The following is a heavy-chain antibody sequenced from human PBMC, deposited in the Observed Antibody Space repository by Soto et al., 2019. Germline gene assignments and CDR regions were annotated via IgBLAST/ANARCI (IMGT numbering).Heavy chain of an antibody. CDR1: GYTFTSDA. CDR2: INAGNGNT. CDR3: ARRDYYDSSGYFDAFDI. J-gene: IGHJ3*02. D-gene: IGHD3-22*01. Sequence: ASVKVSCKASGYTFTSDAMHWVRQAPGQRLEWMGWINAGNGNTKYSQKFQGRVTITRDTSASTAYMELSSLRSEDTAVYYCARRDYYDSSGYFDAFDIWGQGTMVTVSS. V-gene: IGHV1-3*01.